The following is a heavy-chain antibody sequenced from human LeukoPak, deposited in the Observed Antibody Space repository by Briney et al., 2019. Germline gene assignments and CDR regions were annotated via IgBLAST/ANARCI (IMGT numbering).Heavy chain of an antibody. CDR3: VRGLDYFDY. Sequence: PGGSLRLSCAASGFSFSSYEMNWVRQAPGKGLEWVSSITGSGGNTYYADSVKGRFTFSRDNSKNTLHLQMNSLRAEDTAVYYCVRGLDYFDYWGQGTLVTVSS. J-gene: IGHJ4*02. CDR1: GFSFSSYE. CDR2: ITGSGGNT. D-gene: IGHD6-6*01. V-gene: IGHV3-23*01.